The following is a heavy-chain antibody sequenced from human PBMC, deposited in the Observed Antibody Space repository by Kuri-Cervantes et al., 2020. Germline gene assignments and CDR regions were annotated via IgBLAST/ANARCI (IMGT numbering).Heavy chain of an antibody. CDR3: ARAGPVADMGDYFDY. Sequence: GESLKISCAASGFTFDDYGMSWVRQAPGKGLEWVAVISYDGSNKYYADSVKGRFTISRDNSKNTLYLQMNSLRAEDTAVYYCARAGPVADMGDYFDYWGHGTLVTVSS. CDR2: ISYDGSNK. V-gene: IGHV3-30*03. J-gene: IGHJ4*01. D-gene: IGHD6-19*01. CDR1: GFTFDDYG.